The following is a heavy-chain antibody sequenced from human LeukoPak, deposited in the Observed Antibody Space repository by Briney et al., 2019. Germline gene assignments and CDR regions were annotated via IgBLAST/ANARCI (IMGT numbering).Heavy chain of an antibody. CDR2: ISGSGGST. Sequence: PGGSLRLSCAASGFTFSSYAMSWVRQAPGKGLEWVSAISGSGGSTYYADSVKGRFTISRDNSKNTLYLQMNSLRAEDTAVYYCARDGDTSDHYSWFDPWGQGTLVTVSS. D-gene: IGHD3-22*01. V-gene: IGHV3-23*01. CDR3: ARDGDTSDHYSWFDP. J-gene: IGHJ5*02. CDR1: GFTFSSYA.